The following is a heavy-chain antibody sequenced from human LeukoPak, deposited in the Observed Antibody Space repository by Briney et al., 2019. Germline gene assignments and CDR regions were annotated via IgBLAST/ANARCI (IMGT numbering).Heavy chain of an antibody. CDR3: AREYSGYDKKDAFDI. V-gene: IGHV1-69*13. Sequence: SVKVSCKASGGTFSSYAISWVRQAPGQGLEWMGGIIPIFGTANYAQKFQGRVTITADESTSTAYMELSSLRSEDTAVYYCAREYSGYDKKDAFDIWGQGTMVTVSS. J-gene: IGHJ3*02. D-gene: IGHD5-12*01. CDR1: GGTFSSYA. CDR2: IIPIFGTA.